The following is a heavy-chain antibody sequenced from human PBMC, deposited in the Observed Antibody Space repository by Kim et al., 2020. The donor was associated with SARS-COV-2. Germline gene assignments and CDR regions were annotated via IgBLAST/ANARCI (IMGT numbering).Heavy chain of an antibody. CDR3: ARDSYSSSLTPYFDY. J-gene: IGHJ4*02. CDR1: GFTVSSNY. D-gene: IGHD6-13*01. V-gene: IGHV3-53*04. CDR2: IYSGGST. Sequence: GGSLRLSCAASGFTVSSNYMSWVRQAPGKGLEWVSVIYSGGSTYYADSVKGRFTISRHNSKNTLYLQMNSLRAEDTAVYYCARDSYSSSLTPYFDYWGQGTLVTVSS.